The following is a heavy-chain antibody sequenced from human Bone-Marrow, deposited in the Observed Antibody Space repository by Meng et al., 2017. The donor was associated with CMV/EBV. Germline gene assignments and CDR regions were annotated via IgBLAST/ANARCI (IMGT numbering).Heavy chain of an antibody. CDR1: GYTFTSYY. V-gene: IGHV1-46*01. J-gene: IGHJ4*02. Sequence: ASVKVSCKASGYTFTSYYMHWVRQAPGQGLEWMGVINPNGGTTAYAQKFQGRVTMTGDTYTSTIYMELNSLRSEDTAVYFCAAKIDITYFDFWGQGTLVTVSS. CDR2: INPNGGTT. D-gene: IGHD1-14*01. CDR3: AAKIDITYFDF.